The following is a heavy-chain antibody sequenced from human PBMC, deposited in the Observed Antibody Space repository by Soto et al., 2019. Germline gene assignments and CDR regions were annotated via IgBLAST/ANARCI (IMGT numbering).Heavy chain of an antibody. CDR1: CGSISSYY. CDR2: LYYRGST. J-gene: IGHJ6*02. Sequence: SETLSLTCTVSCGSISSYYWSWIRQPPGKGLEWIRYLYYRGSTNYNPSLKSRVTISVDTSKKQFSLKLGSVTAADTAVYYCARDHPYYDFWSGSYGMDVWGQGTTVTVSS. D-gene: IGHD3-3*01. V-gene: IGHV4-59*01. CDR3: ARDHPYYDFWSGSYGMDV.